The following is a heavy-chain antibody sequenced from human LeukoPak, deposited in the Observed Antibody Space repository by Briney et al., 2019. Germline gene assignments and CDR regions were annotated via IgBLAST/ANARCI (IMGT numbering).Heavy chain of an antibody. D-gene: IGHD6-19*01. V-gene: IGHV4-39*01. CDR3: ARQQSGSGWNDY. Sequence: SETLSLTCTVSGGSISSSSYYWGWIRQPPGKGLEWIGSIYYSGSTYYNPSLKSRVTISVDTSKNQFSLKLSSVTAADTAVYYCARQQSGSGWNDYWGQGTLVTVSS. CDR2: IYYSGST. CDR1: GGSISSSSYY. J-gene: IGHJ4*02.